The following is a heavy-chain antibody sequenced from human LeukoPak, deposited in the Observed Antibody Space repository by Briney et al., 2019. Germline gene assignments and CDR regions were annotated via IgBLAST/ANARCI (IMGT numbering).Heavy chain of an antibody. CDR1: GYTFTSYA. CDR2: INAGNGNT. J-gene: IGHJ3*02. V-gene: IGHV1-3*01. D-gene: IGHD2-15*01. Sequence: ASVKVSCKASGYTFTSYAMHWVRQAPGQRLEWMGWINAGNGNTKYSQKFQGRVTITRDTSASTAYMELSSLRSEDTAVYYCASELQVVAATHDAFDIWGQGTMVTVSS. CDR3: ASELQVVAATHDAFDI.